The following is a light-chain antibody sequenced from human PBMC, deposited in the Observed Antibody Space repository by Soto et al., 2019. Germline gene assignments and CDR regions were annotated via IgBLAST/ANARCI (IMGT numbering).Light chain of an antibody. J-gene: IGKJ3*01. CDR1: QSFSSSY. CDR3: QQYGSSPRIT. Sequence: EIVLTQSPGTLSLSPEERATLSCRASQSFSSSYLAWYQQKPGQAPRLLIYAASSRATGIPDRFSGSVSGTDFTLTISRLEPEDFAVYYCQQYGSSPRITFGPGTKVDIK. V-gene: IGKV3-20*01. CDR2: AAS.